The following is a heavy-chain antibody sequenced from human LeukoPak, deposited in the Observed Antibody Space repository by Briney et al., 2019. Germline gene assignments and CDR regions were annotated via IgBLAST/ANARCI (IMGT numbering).Heavy chain of an antibody. D-gene: IGHD6-19*01. J-gene: IGHJ4*02. CDR1: GFTFSSYA. V-gene: IGHV3-64*01. CDR3: ARDGKGLAYYFDY. CDR2: ISSNGGST. Sequence: GGSLRLSCAASGFTFSSYAMHWVRQAPGKGLEYVSAISSNGGSTYYANSVKGRFTISRDNSKNTLYLQMGSLRAEDMAVYYCARDGKGLAYYFDYWGQGTLVTVSS.